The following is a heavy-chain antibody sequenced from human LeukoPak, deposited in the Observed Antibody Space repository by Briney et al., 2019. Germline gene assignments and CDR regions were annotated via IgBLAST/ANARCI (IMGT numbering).Heavy chain of an antibody. CDR2: IYYSGST. V-gene: IGHV4-59*08. Sequence: SETLSLTCTVSGGPISSYYWSWIRQPPGKGLEWIGYIYYSGSTNYNPSLKSRVTISVDTSKNQFSLKLSSVTAADTAVYYCARLYNWNDFRYFDYWGQGTLVTVSS. CDR1: GGPISSYY. D-gene: IGHD1-1*01. J-gene: IGHJ4*02. CDR3: ARLYNWNDFRYFDY.